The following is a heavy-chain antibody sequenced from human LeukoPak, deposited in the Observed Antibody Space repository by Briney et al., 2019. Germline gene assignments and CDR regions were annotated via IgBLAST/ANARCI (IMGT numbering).Heavy chain of an antibody. CDR1: GFNFSDYY. D-gene: IGHD3-10*01. J-gene: IGHJ4*02. V-gene: IGHV3-11*01. Sequence: GGSLRLSCTASGFNFSDYYMSWIRQAPGKGLEWISYISISSNTIYYADSVKGRFTISRDSAKKSLYLQMNSLRAEDTAVYYCVRDRNYYGLDYWGQGSLVTVSS. CDR3: VRDRNYYGLDY. CDR2: ISISSNTI.